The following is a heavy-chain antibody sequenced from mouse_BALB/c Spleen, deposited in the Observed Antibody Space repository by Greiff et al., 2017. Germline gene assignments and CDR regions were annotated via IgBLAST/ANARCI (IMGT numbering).Heavy chain of an antibody. CDR3: ARAYYRYDRDAMDY. Sequence: EVQLVESGGGLVKPGGSLKLSCAASGFTFSDYYMYWVHQTPEKRLEWVATISDGGSYTYYPDSVKGRFTISRDNAKNTLDLQLSSLKSEDTAMYYCARAYYRYDRDAMDYWGQGTLVTVSA. J-gene: IGHJ4*01. D-gene: IGHD2-14*01. V-gene: IGHV5-4*02. CDR2: ISDGGSYT. CDR1: GFTFSDYY.